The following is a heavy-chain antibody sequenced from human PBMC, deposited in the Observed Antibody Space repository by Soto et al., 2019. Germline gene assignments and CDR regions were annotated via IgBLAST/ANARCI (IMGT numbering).Heavy chain of an antibody. V-gene: IGHV1-8*01. Sequence: ASVKVSCKASGYTFTSYDINWVRQATGQGLEWMGWMNPNSGNTGYAQKFQGRDTMTRNTSISTAYMELSSLRSEDTAVYYCARWRTVTTDYYYGMDVWGQGTTVTVSS. D-gene: IGHD4-17*01. CDR2: MNPNSGNT. J-gene: IGHJ6*02. CDR3: ARWRTVTTDYYYGMDV. CDR1: GYTFTSYD.